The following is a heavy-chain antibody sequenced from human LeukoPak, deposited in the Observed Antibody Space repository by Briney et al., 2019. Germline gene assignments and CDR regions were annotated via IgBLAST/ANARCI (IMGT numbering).Heavy chain of an antibody. CDR2: ISSSGSYI. V-gene: IGHV3-21*01. J-gene: IGHJ6*03. CDR1: GFTFGSYS. D-gene: IGHD6-19*01. CDR3: ARAAVAGYYFYYMDV. Sequence: GGSLRLSCAASGFTFGSYSMNWVRQAPGKGLEWVSCISSSGSYINYADSVKGRFTISRDNAKNSLYLQMNSLRAEDTAVYYCARAAVAGYYFYYMDVWGKGTTVTVSS.